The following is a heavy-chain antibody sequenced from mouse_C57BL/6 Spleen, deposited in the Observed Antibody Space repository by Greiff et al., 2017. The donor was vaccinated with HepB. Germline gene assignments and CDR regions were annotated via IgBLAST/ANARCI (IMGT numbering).Heavy chain of an antibody. CDR3: ARSPDGYYWFAY. D-gene: IGHD2-3*01. CDR2: ISSGSSTI. J-gene: IGHJ3*01. Sequence: EVNVVESGGGLVKPGGSLKLSCAASGFTFSDYGMHWVRQAPEKGLEWVAYISSGSSTIYYADTVKGRFTISRDNAKNTLFLQVTSLRSEDTAMYYCARSPDGYYWFAYWGQGTLVTVSA. V-gene: IGHV5-17*01. CDR1: GFTFSDYG.